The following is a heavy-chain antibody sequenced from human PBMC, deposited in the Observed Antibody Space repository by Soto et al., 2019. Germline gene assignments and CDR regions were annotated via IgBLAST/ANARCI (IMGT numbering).Heavy chain of an antibody. V-gene: IGHV3-21*01. CDR2: ISSTSAYI. Sequence: EGQLVESGGGLVKPGGSLRLSCAASGLTFSTHAMNWVRQAPGKGLEWVSSISSTSAYIYYADSVKGRFTVSRDNAENLLDLKVNSMRAEDTALYYCARETDEAYDVWGQGTMVAVST. J-gene: IGHJ3*01. CDR3: ARETDEAYDV. D-gene: IGHD2-21*02. CDR1: GLTFSTHA.